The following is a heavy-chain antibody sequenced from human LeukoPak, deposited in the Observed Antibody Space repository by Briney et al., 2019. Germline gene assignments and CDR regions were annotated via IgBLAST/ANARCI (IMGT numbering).Heavy chain of an antibody. CDR1: GFTFSSYA. CDR3: AKDELGATGLIDY. Sequence: GGSLRLSCAASGFTFSSYAMSWVRQAPGKGLEWVSAISGSGGSTYYADSVKGRFTISRDNSKNTLYLQMNSLRAEDTAVSYCAKDELGATGLIDYWGQGTLVTVSS. CDR2: ISGSGGST. J-gene: IGHJ4*02. D-gene: IGHD1-26*01. V-gene: IGHV3-23*01.